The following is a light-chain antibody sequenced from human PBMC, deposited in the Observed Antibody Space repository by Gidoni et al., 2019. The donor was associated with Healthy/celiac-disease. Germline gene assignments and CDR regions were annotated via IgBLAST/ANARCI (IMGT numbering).Light chain of an antibody. J-gene: IGLJ3*02. CDR1: SLRSYY. Sequence: SSELTQDPAVSVALGQTVRITCQGDSLRSYYASWYQQKPGQAPVLVIYGQNNRPSGIPDRFSGSSSGNTASLTITGAQAKDEADYYCNSRDSSGNPNWMFGGGTKLTVL. CDR3: NSRDSSGNPNWM. CDR2: GQN. V-gene: IGLV3-19*01.